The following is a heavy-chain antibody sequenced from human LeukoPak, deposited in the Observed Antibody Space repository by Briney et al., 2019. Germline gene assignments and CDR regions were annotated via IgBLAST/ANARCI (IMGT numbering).Heavy chain of an antibody. D-gene: IGHD4-17*01. Sequence: GESLKISCKGSGYSFTTYWIAWERQMPGKGLEWMGIIYPGGSDTRYSPSFQGQVTISADKSISTAYLQWNSLKASDTAMYYCARRGGDYVASLDYWGQGTLVTVSS. CDR2: IYPGGSDT. CDR3: ARRGGDYVASLDY. CDR1: GYSFTTYW. V-gene: IGHV5-51*01. J-gene: IGHJ4*02.